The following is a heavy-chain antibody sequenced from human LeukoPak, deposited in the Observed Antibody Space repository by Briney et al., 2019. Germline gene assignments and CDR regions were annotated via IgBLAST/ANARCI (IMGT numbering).Heavy chain of an antibody. CDR1: GFTFSSYS. V-gene: IGHV3-21*01. Sequence: GGSLRLSCAASGFTFSSYSMNWVRQAPGKGLEWVSSISSSSSYIYYADSVKGRFTISRDNAKNSLYLQMNSLRAEDTAVYYCARDGSLITSGSYDYWGQGTLVTVSS. CDR2: ISSSSSYI. D-gene: IGHD1-26*01. CDR3: ARDGSLITSGSYDY. J-gene: IGHJ4*02.